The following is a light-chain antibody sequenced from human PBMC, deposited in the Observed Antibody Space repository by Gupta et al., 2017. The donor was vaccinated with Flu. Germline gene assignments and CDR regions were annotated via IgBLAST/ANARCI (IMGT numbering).Light chain of an antibody. V-gene: IGKV3-20*01. CDR3: QQYVSSLT. CDR1: QSITSNY. CDR2: GAS. Sequence: PGTLSLSPGERATLSCRASQSITSNYLAWYQQRPGQAPRLLIYGASSRATGIPDRFVGSGSGTDFTLTISRLEPEDFAVYYCQQYVSSLTFGGGTKVEI. J-gene: IGKJ4*01.